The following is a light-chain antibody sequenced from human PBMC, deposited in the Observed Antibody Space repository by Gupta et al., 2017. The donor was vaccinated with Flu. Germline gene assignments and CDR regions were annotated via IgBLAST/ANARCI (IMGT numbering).Light chain of an antibody. CDR3: QKYKSDPWT. CDR1: QDISNY. CDR2: VAS. V-gene: IGKV1-27*01. J-gene: IGKJ1*01. Sequence: GDRVTINCRASQDISNYLAWYQQKPGKVPELLISVASMLQSGVPTRFRGSGSGTDFTITIHSLQPEDLATYYCQKYKSDPWTFGQGTKVEIK.